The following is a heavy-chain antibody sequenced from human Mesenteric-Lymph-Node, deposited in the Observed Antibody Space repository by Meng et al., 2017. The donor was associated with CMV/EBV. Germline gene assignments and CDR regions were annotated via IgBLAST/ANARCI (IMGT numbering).Heavy chain of an antibody. CDR3: ARRVGSGKYYFDY. D-gene: IGHD3-10*01. J-gene: IGHJ4*02. V-gene: IGHV4-34*01. Sequence: VYGGPFTGYLCSWIRQPPGKGLEWIGEINESKYSINYTPSLKSRVTMSAYTSKNQFSLKLNSVTAADTAVYYCARRVGSGKYYFDYWSQATMVTVSS. CDR2: INESKYSI. CDR1: GGPFTGYL.